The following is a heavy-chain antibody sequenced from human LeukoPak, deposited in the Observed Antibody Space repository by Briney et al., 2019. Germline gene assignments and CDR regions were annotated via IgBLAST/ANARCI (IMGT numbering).Heavy chain of an antibody. D-gene: IGHD2-2*01. V-gene: IGHV3-48*01. CDR3: ARDIVVVPAAPNYYYGMDV. CDR2: ISSSSSTI. Sequence: GGSLRLSCAASGFTFSSYSMNWVRQAPGKGLEWVSYISSSSSTIYYADSVKGRFTISRDNAKNSLYLQMNSLRAEDTAVYYCARDIVVVPAAPNYYYGMDVWGQGTTVTASS. J-gene: IGHJ6*02. CDR1: GFTFSSYS.